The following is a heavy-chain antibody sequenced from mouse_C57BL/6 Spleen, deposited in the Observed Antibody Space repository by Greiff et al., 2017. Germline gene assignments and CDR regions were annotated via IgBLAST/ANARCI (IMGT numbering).Heavy chain of an antibody. J-gene: IGHJ2*01. CDR1: GYTFTSYW. CDR2: IYPGSGST. Sequence: VQLQQPGAELVKPGASVKMSCKASGYTFTSYWITWVKQRPGQGLEWIGDIYPGSGSTNYNEKFKSKATMTVAPSSSTANMQLSSLTSEDSAVYCFARVYDTYLLIDYWGQGTTLTVSS. V-gene: IGHV1-55*01. CDR3: ARVYDTYLLIDY. D-gene: IGHD2-3*01.